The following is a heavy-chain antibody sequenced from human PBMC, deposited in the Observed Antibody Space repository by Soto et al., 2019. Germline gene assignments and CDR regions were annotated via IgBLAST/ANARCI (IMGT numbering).Heavy chain of an antibody. CDR3: VPTLFVPRAYA. V-gene: IGHV2-5*02. CDR1: GFSLTSLGET. Sequence: QITLKESGPTLVKPTETLTLTCTFSGFSLTSLGETVGWIRQPPGKALEWLALIYWDDDDHYSPSLEIRLAITTDASNHPVLLPLTTIAPVDTATYSCVPTLFVPRAYACGQGTLVTVPS. D-gene: IGHD6-6*01. J-gene: IGHJ5*02. CDR2: IYWDDDD.